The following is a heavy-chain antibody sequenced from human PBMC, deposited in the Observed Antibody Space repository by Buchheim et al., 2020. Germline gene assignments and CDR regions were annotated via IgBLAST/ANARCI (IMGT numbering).Heavy chain of an antibody. CDR1: GVSISSSSDY. CDR2: IYYSGST. J-gene: IGHJ2*01. D-gene: IGHD3-22*01. CDR3: ARDRHYYDSSGYFSWYLDI. V-gene: IGHV4-39*07. Sequence: QLQLQESGPGLVKPSETLSLTCIVSGVSISSSSDYWGWIRQPPGKGLEWIGSIYYSGSTYYNPSLKSRVTISVDTSKNQFSLKLSSVTAADTATYYCARDRHYYDSSGYFSWYLDIWGRGTL.